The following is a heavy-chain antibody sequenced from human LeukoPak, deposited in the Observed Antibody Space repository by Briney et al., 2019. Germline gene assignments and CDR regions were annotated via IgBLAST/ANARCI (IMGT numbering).Heavy chain of an antibody. Sequence: GGSLRLSCAASGFTFSSYSMNWVRQAPGKGLEWVSSISSSSSYIDYADSVKGRFTISRDNAKNSLYLQMNSLRAEDTAVYYCAIDRFVDTAMVPGPYNWFDPWGQGTLVTVSS. CDR1: GFTFSSYS. D-gene: IGHD5-18*01. V-gene: IGHV3-21*01. CDR3: AIDRFVDTAMVPGPYNWFDP. CDR2: ISSSSSYI. J-gene: IGHJ5*02.